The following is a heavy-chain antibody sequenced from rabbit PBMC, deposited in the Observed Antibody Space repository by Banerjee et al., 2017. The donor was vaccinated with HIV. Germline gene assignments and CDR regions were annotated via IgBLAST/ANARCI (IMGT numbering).Heavy chain of an antibody. CDR1: GLDFSSTYW. J-gene: IGHJ4*01. D-gene: IGHD8-1*01. CDR2: IYAGSSGST. Sequence: QEQLVEYGGDLVQPEGSLTLTCKASGLDFSSTYWICWVRQAPGKGLEWIACIYAGSSGSTYYASWAKGRFTISKTSSTTVTLQMTSLTAADTTTYFCARDLGGSSDLWGPGTLVTVS. V-gene: IGHV1S45*01. CDR3: ARDLGGSSDL.